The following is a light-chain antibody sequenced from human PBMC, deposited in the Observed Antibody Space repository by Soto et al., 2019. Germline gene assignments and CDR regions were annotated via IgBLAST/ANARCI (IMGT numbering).Light chain of an antibody. CDR2: DAS. J-gene: IGKJ1*01. CDR1: QIISNW. Sequence: DIQMTQSPSTLSASVGDRVTITCRASQIISNWLAWYQQRPGQAPKLLIYDASSLESGAPSTFSGSASGTEFTLTISSLQPDDFATYYCQQYNSYPWTFGQGTKVDIK. CDR3: QQYNSYPWT. V-gene: IGKV1-5*01.